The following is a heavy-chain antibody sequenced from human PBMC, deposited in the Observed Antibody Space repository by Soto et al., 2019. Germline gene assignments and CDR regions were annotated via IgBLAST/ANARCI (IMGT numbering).Heavy chain of an antibody. Sequence: SXTLSLTCAVYGGCLSGYYSSWIRQPPVKGLEWIGEINDSGSTNYNPSLKSRVTISVDTSKNQFSLKLSSVTAADTAVYYCARRGYSYGSWGQGTLVTVSS. CDR2: INDSGST. CDR3: ARRGYSYGS. D-gene: IGHD5-18*01. J-gene: IGHJ4*02. CDR1: GGCLSGYY. V-gene: IGHV4-34*01.